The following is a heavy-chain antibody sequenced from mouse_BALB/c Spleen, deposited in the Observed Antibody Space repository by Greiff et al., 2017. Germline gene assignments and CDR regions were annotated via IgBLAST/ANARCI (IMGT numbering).Heavy chain of an antibody. CDR3: ARGDYGYAAY. CDR1: GYAFSSSW. CDR2: IYPGDGDT. Sequence: QVQLQQSGPELVKPGASVKISCKASGYAFSSSWMNWVKQRPGQGLEWIGRIYPGDGDTNYNGKFKGKATLTADKSSSTAYMQLSSLTSVDSAVYFCARGDYGYAAYWGQGTLVTVSA. V-gene: IGHV1-82*01. D-gene: IGHD2-2*01. J-gene: IGHJ3*01.